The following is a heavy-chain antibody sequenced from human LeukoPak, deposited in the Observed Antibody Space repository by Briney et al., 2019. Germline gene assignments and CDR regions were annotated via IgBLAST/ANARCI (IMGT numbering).Heavy chain of an antibody. D-gene: IGHD6-13*01. CDR1: GFTFSSYG. J-gene: IGHJ4*02. Sequence: SGGSLRLSCAASGFTFSSYGMHWVRQAPGKGLEWVAFIRYDGSNKYYADSVKGRFTISRDNSKNTLYLQMNSLRAEDTAVYYCAKDLGAAAGTFDYWGQGTLVTVSS. CDR3: AKDLGAAAGTFDY. V-gene: IGHV3-30*02. CDR2: IRYDGSNK.